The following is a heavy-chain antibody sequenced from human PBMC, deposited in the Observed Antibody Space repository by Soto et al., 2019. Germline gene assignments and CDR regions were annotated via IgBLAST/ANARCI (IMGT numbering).Heavy chain of an antibody. CDR2: IYYTGKT. J-gene: IGHJ4*02. Sequence: QVQLQQWGAGLLKPSETLSLTCAVSGASFNANYWTWIRQPPGKGLEWIGKIYYTGKTNYNASLRNRVTISVDTSKNQFSLKLASVTAADIAVYYCASARWDDWGQGSLVTVSS. D-gene: IGHD6-13*01. CDR1: GASFNANY. CDR3: ASARWDD. V-gene: IGHV4-34*01.